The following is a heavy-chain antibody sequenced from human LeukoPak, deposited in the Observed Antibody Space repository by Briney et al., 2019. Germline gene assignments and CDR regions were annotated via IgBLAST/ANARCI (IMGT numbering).Heavy chain of an antibody. CDR2: MNPNSGNT. V-gene: IGHV1-8*01. CDR1: GYTFTSYD. D-gene: IGHD3-16*01. J-gene: IGHJ3*02. CDR3: ASTTVYDLDAFDI. Sequence: ASVEVSCKASGYTFTSYDINWVRQATGQGLEWMGWMNPNSGNTGYAQKFQGRVTMTRNTSISTAYMELSSLRSEDTAVYYCASTTVYDLDAFDIWGQGTMVTVSS.